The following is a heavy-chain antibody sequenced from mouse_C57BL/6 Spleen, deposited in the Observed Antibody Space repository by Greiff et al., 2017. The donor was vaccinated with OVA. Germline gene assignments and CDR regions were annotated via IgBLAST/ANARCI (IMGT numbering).Heavy chain of an antibody. V-gene: IGHV5-4*01. CDR3: ARDSKNFRWYFDV. D-gene: IGHD2-5*01. CDR1: GFTFSSYA. CDR2: ISDGGSYT. J-gene: IGHJ1*03. Sequence: EVKVVESGGGLVKPGGSLKLSCAASGFTFSSYAMSWVRQTPEKRLEWVATISDGGSYTYYPDNVKGRFTISRDNAKNNLYLQMSHLKSEDTAMYYCARDSKNFRWYFDVWGTGTTVTVSS.